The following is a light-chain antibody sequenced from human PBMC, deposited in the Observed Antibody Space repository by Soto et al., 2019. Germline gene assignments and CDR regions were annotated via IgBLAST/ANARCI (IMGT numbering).Light chain of an antibody. CDR2: GTT. CDR1: TGAVTSGHY. CDR3: LVSYNGANWV. Sequence: QAVVTQEPSLTVSPGGTVTLTCGSSTGAVTSGHYPYWFQQKPGQAPRTLIYGTTNKESWTPARFSGSLLGGKAALTLSGAQPEDEADYYCLVSYNGANWVFGGGTKVTVL. V-gene: IGLV7-46*01. J-gene: IGLJ3*02.